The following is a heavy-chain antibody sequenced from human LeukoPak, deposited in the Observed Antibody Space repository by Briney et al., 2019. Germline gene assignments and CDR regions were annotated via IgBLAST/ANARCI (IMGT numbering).Heavy chain of an antibody. V-gene: IGHV3-23*01. D-gene: IGHD4-17*01. Sequence: PGGSLRPSCAASGFSFSTYAMSWVRQAPGKGLEWVSSIRGSDGSTYYADSVKGRFAISRDNSKNTLYLQMNSLRAEDTAVYYCAKDVYGDYGGLDYWGQGTLVTVSS. J-gene: IGHJ4*02. CDR1: GFSFSTYA. CDR3: AKDVYGDYGGLDY. CDR2: IRGSDGST.